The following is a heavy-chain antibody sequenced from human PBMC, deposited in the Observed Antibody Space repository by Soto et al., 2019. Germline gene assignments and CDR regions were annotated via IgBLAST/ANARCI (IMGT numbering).Heavy chain of an antibody. CDR1: GGSFSGYY. CDR3: ARLHSGSYTYYYYYGMDV. V-gene: IGHV4-34*01. CDR2: INHSGST. J-gene: IGHJ6*02. Sequence: ETLSLTCAVYGGSFSGYYWSWIRQPPGKGLEWIGEINHSGSTNYNPSLKSRVTISVDTSKNQFSLKLSSVTAADTAVYYCARLHSGSYTYYYYYGMDVWGQGTTV. D-gene: IGHD1-26*01.